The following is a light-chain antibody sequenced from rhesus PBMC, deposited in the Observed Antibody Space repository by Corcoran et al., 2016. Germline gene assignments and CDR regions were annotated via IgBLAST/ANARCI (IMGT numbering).Light chain of an antibody. Sequence: DIVMTQTPLSLPVTLGEPASISCRSRQSLLDSEDGNTYLEWYLQKPGQSPQLLLYEVSNRASGVPDSCSGSGSDTDFTLKISRVEAEDVGVYYCMQALEFPYSFGQGTKVEIK. J-gene: IGKJ2*01. CDR3: MQALEFPYS. V-gene: IGKV2-104*01. CDR1: QSLLDSEDGNTY. CDR2: EVS.